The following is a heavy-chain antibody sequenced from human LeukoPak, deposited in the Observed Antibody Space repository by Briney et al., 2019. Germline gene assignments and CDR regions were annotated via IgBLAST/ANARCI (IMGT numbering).Heavy chain of an antibody. D-gene: IGHD1-26*01. J-gene: IGHJ4*02. CDR1: GYTFTGYY. CDR2: ISAYNGNT. Sequence: ASVKVSCKASGYTFTGYYMHWVRQAPGQGLEWMGWISAYNGNTNYAQKLQCRVTKTTDTSTSTAYMELRSLRSDDTAVYYCARSYSGSSYYFDYWGQGTLVTVSS. V-gene: IGHV1-18*04. CDR3: ARSYSGSSYYFDY.